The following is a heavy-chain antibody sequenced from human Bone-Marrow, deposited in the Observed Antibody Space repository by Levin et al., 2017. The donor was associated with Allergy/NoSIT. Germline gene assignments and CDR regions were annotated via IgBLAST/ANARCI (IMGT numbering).Heavy chain of an antibody. D-gene: IGHD6-13*01. V-gene: IGHV3-48*02. CDR1: GFTFSSYS. CDR3: ARDYDLSSSSRHPLDAFDI. Sequence: GGSLRLSCAASGFTFSSYSMNWVRQAPGKGLEWVSYISSSSSTIYYADSVKGRFTISRDNAKNSLYLQMNSLRDEDTAVYYCARDYDLSSSSRHPLDAFDIWGQGTMVTVSS. J-gene: IGHJ3*02. CDR2: ISSSSSTI.